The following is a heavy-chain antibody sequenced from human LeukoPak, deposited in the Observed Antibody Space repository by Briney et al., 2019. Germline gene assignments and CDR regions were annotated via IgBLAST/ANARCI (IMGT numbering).Heavy chain of an antibody. CDR2: ISSGSESRK. V-gene: IGHV3-48*02. CDR3: AREYSSSYYFDY. J-gene: IGHJ4*02. D-gene: IGHD6-13*01. Sequence: TGGSLRLSCAASGFTFSSYSMNWVRQVPGKGLEWVSYISSGSESRKYYADSVKGRFTTSRDNAKNSLYLQMNGLRDEDTAVYYCAREYSSSYYFDYWGQGTLVTVSS. CDR1: GFTFSSYS.